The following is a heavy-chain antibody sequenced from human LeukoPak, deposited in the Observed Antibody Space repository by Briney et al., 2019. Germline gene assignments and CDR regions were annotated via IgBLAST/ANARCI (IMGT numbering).Heavy chain of an antibody. J-gene: IGHJ3*02. CDR3: VREKDVVGARRLDI. V-gene: IGHV4-59*01. CDR2: IYYSGST. CDR1: GGSISSYY. Sequence: SETLSLTCTVSGGSISSYYWSWIRQPPGKGLEWIGCIYYSGSTNYNPSLKSRVTISVDTSKNQFSLKLSSVTAADTAVYYCVREKDVVGARRLDIWGQGTMVTVSS. D-gene: IGHD1-26*01.